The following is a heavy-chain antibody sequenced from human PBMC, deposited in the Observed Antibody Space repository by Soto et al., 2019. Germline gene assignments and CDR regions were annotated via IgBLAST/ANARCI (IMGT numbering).Heavy chain of an antibody. CDR2: IYWNDDK. Sequence: SGPTLVNPTQTLTLTCTFSGFSLSTSGVGVGWIRQPPGNSLEWLALIYWNDDKRYSPSLKSRLTITKDTSKNQVVLTMTNMDPVDTATYYCANTRSTLRIAAAGREFDYWGQGTQVTVFS. CDR3: ANTRSTLRIAAAGREFDY. V-gene: IGHV2-5*01. CDR1: GFSLSTSGVG. D-gene: IGHD6-13*01. J-gene: IGHJ4*02.